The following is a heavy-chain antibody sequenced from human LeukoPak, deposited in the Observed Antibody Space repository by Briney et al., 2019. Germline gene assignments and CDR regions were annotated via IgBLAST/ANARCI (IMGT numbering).Heavy chain of an antibody. V-gene: IGHV4-39*01. CDR3: ARGAGDYALTTLDS. D-gene: IGHD4-17*01. CDR1: GGSISSIIYY. CDR2: IYYSGST. J-gene: IGHJ4*02. Sequence: SETLSLTCTVSGGSISSIIYYWGWIRQPPGKGLEWIGTIYYSGSTYYNLSLKSRVTISVDTSRNQFSLKLSSVTAADTAVYYCARGAGDYALTTLDSWGQGALVTVSS.